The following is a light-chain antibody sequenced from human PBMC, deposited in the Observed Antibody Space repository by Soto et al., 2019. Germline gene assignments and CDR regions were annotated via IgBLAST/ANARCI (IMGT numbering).Light chain of an antibody. J-gene: IGKJ1*01. CDR2: GAS. V-gene: IGKV3-15*01. Sequence: EIVMTQSPATLSVSPGERATVSCRASQSVGSNLAWYQQKAGQAPSLLIYGASTRATGVPARFSGSGSGTEFTLTISSLQSEDFAVYYCQQSSYWRTFGQGTKVEFK. CDR1: QSVGSN. CDR3: QQSSYWRT.